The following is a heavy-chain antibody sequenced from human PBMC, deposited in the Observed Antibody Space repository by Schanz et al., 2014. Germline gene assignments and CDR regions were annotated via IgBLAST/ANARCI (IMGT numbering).Heavy chain of an antibody. CDR2: ISSSSSYI. CDR3: VREVGAAAGLAWGLDY. CDR1: GFTVTSYY. J-gene: IGHJ4*02. Sequence: EMQLVESGGGLIQPGGSLRLSCAASGFTVTSYYMSWVRQAPGKGLEWVSSISSSSSYIYYADSVKGRFTISRDNAKSSLFLQMNSLRAEDTAVYYCVREVGAAAGLAWGLDYWGRGTLVTVSS. D-gene: IGHD6-13*01. V-gene: IGHV3-21*02.